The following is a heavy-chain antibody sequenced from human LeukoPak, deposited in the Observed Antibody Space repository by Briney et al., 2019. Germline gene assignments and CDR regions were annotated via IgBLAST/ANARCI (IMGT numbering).Heavy chain of an antibody. J-gene: IGHJ3*02. D-gene: IGHD3-16*01. V-gene: IGHV3-7*01. CDR1: GFTFSSYS. CDR2: IKQDGSEK. CDR3: ARDRTYDAFDI. Sequence: SGGSLRLSCAASGFTFSSYSMNWVRQAPGKGLEWVANIKQDGSEKYYVDSVKGRFTISRDNAKNSLYLQMNSLRAEDTAVYYCARDRTYDAFDIWGQGTMVTVSS.